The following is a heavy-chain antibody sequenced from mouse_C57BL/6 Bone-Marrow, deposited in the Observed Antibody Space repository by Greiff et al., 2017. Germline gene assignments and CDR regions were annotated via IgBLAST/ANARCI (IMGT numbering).Heavy chain of an antibody. D-gene: IGHD2-4*01. V-gene: IGHV5-16*01. J-gene: IGHJ2*01. CDR1: GFTFSDYY. CDR2: INYDGSST. Sequence: EVKLQESEGGLVQPGSSMKLSCTASGFTFSDYYMAWVRQVPEKGLEWVANINYDGSSTYYLDSLKSRFIISRDNAKNILYLQMSSLKSEDTATYYCARLKSTMITTREVYFDYWGQGTTLTVSS. CDR3: ARLKSTMITTREVYFDY.